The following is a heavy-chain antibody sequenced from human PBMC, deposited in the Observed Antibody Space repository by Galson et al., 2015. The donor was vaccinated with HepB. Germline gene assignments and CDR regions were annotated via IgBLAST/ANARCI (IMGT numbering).Heavy chain of an antibody. CDR1: GFIFNNYA. J-gene: IGHJ5*02. V-gene: IGHV3-30*04. Sequence: SLRLSCAGSGFIFNNYAMHWVRQAPGKGLEWVAFISYDGTDKYYADSVRGRFTISRDNSKNTLYLQMNSLRAEDTAVYYCARARGRKSLWFGESTNNWFDPWGQGTLVTVSS. CDR2: ISYDGTDK. CDR3: ARARGRKSLWFGESTNNWFDP. D-gene: IGHD3-10*01.